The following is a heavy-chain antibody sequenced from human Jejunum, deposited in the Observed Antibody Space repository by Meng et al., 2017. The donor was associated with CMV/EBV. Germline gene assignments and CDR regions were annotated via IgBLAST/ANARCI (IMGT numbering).Heavy chain of an antibody. V-gene: IGHV3-7*01. CDR1: GLTYSNYW. CDR2: INPDGSDK. CDR3: ARHECSKSSCYDY. J-gene: IGHJ4*02. D-gene: IGHD2-2*01. Sequence: SGLTYSNYWMTWVRQAPEKGLEWVAIINPDGSDKYYVDSVKGRFTISRDNAKNSLYLQMNSLRGEDTAVYYCARHECSKSSCYDYWGQGSLVTVSS.